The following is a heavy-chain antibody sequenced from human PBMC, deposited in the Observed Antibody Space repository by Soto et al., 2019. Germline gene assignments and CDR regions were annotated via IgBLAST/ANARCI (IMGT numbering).Heavy chain of an antibody. CDR1: GYSFTIYW. CDR3: ARLRAKLPIRGPNYYYGMDV. Sequence: PGESLKISCKCSGYSFTIYWIGWVRQMPGKGLEWMGIIYPGDSDTRYSPSFQGQVTISADKSISTAYLQWSSLKDSDTAMYYCARLRAKLPIRGPNYYYGMDVWGQGTTVTVSS. D-gene: IGHD1-1*01. CDR2: IYPGDSDT. J-gene: IGHJ6*02. V-gene: IGHV5-51*01.